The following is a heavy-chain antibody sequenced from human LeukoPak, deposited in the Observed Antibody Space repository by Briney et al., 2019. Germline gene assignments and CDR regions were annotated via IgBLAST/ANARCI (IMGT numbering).Heavy chain of an antibody. Sequence: GGSLRLSCAASGFTFCSYSMHWVRPAPGKGQEWVAFIRYDGSNKYYADSVKGRFTISRDNSKNTLYLQMNSLRAEDTAVYYCAKGEGYYYGSGSFSNWYFDLWGRGTLVTVSS. CDR2: IRYDGSNK. J-gene: IGHJ2*01. CDR1: GFTFCSYS. D-gene: IGHD3-10*01. V-gene: IGHV3-30*02. CDR3: AKGEGYYYGSGSFSNWYFDL.